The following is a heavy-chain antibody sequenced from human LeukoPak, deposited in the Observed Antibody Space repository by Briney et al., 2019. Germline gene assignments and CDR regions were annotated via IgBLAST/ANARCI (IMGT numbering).Heavy chain of an antibody. Sequence: GGSLRLSCAASGFIVSSSYMSWVRQAPGKGLEWVSVIYSGGNTYYADSVKGGFTISRDNSKNTLYLQMNSLRAEDTAVYYCARGIAAAGRYDYWGQGSLVTVSS. CDR2: IYSGGNT. D-gene: IGHD6-13*01. V-gene: IGHV3-53*01. J-gene: IGHJ4*02. CDR1: GFIVSSSY. CDR3: ARGIAAAGRYDY.